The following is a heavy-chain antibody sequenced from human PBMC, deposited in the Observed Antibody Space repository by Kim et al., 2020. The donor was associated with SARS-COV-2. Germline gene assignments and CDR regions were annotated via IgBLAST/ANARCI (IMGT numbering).Heavy chain of an antibody. CDR3: ARGGWYFDY. J-gene: IGHJ4*02. V-gene: IGHV3-48*03. CDR2: MSSSGKTI. CDR1: GFTFSSYE. Sequence: GGSLRLSCAASGFTFSSYEMNWVRQAPGKGLERVSYMSSSGKTIYYADSVKGRFTISRDNAKNSLYLQMNSLRAEDTAVYYCARGGWYFDYWGQGALVTVSS. D-gene: IGHD6-19*01.